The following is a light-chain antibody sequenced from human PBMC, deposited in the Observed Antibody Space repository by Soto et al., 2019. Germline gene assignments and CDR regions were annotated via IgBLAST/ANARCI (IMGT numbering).Light chain of an antibody. J-gene: IGKJ4*01. Sequence: DIVMTQTPLSLSVTPGQPASISCKSSQSLLHSDGKTYLYWYLQKPGQPPQLLIYEVSIGLSGGTDRFSGGGSGTDFTLRFSRVEAEDVGVYYRMQGIQLPLTFGGGTKVEIK. V-gene: IGKV2D-29*01. CDR1: QSLLHSDGKTY. CDR3: MQGIQLPLT. CDR2: EVS.